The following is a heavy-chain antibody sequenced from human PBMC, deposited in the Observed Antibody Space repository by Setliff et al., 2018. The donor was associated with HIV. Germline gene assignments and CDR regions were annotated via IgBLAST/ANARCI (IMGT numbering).Heavy chain of an antibody. CDR2: ISIGSGGAI. CDR1: GFTFRNYK. V-gene: IGHV3-21*01. CDR3: ARRTYCSSTTCFDY. D-gene: IGHD2-2*01. J-gene: IGHJ4*02. Sequence: GGSLRLSCAASGFTFRNYKFNWVRQAPGRGLEWVSSISIGSGGAIDYADSVQGRFTISRDNAKNSLYLQMNSLRAEDTAVYYCARRTYCSSTTCFDYWGQGTLVTVSS.